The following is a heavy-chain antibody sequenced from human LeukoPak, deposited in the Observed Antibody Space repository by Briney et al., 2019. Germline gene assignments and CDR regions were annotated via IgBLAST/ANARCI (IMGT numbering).Heavy chain of an antibody. V-gene: IGHV4-59*05. D-gene: IGHD2/OR15-2a*01. CDR3: ARIKEELSDI. CDR2: IYYSGST. CDR1: GGSISSYY. Sequence: PSETLSLTCAVSGGSISSYYWSWIRQPPGKGLEWIGSIYYSGSTYYNPSLKSRVTISVDTSKNQFSLKLSSVTATDTAVYYCARIKEELSDIWGQGTMVTVSS. J-gene: IGHJ3*02.